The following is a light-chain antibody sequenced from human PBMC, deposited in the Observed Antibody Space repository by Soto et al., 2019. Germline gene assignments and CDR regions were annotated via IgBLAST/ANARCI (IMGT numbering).Light chain of an antibody. CDR2: EVT. J-gene: IGLJ3*02. V-gene: IGLV2-8*01. CDR1: SSDVGAYKY. Sequence: QSVLTQPPSASGSPGQSVTISCTGTSSDVGAYKYVSWYQQYPGKAPKLMIYEVTKRPSGVPDRFSGSKSGNTASLTVSGLQAEEEADDYCSSYVGNDIWVFGGGTKVTVL. CDR3: SSYVGNDIWV.